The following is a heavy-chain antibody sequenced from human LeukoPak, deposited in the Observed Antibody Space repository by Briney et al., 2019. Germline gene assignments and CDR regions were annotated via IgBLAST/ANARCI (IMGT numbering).Heavy chain of an antibody. J-gene: IGHJ4*02. V-gene: IGHV3-7*01. D-gene: IGHD6-19*01. CDR3: VRRAGIVVAATSIFDY. CDR2: IKQDGSEK. CDR1: GFTFSSYW. Sequence: GGSLRLSCAASGFTFSSYWMSWVRQAPGKGLEWVANIKQDGSEKYYVDSVKGRFTISRDNAKNSLYLQMNSLRAEDTAVYYCVRRAGIVVAATSIFDYWGPGTQVTVSS.